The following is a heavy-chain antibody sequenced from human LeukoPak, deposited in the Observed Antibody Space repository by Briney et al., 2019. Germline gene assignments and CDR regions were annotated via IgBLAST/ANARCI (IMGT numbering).Heavy chain of an antibody. CDR3: ARDRSYDFWSGYSTPDY. J-gene: IGHJ4*02. D-gene: IGHD3-3*01. CDR1: GFTXXSYG. Sequence: SLRLSCXASGFTXXSYGMHWVRQAPGKGLEWVAVIWYDGSNKYYADSVKGRFTISRDNSKNTLDLQMNSLRAEDTAVYYCARDRSYDFWSGYSTPDYWGQGTLVTVSS. V-gene: IGHV3-33*01. CDR2: IWYDGSNK.